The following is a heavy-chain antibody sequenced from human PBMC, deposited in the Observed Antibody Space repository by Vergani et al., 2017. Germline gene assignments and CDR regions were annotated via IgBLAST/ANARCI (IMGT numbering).Heavy chain of an antibody. V-gene: IGHV4-31*03. CDR3: ASGKYYSDSTSHFRGRYFDV. D-gene: IGHD3-16*01. J-gene: IGHJ2*01. CDR1: GGPISSGGYY. Sequence: QVQLQESGPGLVKPSQTLSLTCTVSGGPISSGGYYWSWIRQHPGKGLEWMGYTYYSGSTYYNPSLKSRVTISVDTSKNQFSLRLTSVTAADTAVYYCASGKYYSDSTSHFRGRYFDVWGRGTLVTVPS. CDR2: TYYSGST.